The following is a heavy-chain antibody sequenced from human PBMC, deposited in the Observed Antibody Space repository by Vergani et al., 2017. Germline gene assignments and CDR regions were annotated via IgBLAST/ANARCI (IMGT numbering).Heavy chain of an antibody. J-gene: IGHJ3*02. CDR1: GFTFDDYA. CDR3: ARGGSLDIVVVVAATTDAFDI. D-gene: IGHD2-15*01. Sequence: EVQLVESGGGLVQPGRSLRLSCAASGFTFDDYAMHWVRQAPGKGLEWVSGISWNSGSIGYADSVKGRFTISRDNAKNSLYLQMNSLRAEDTALYYCARGGSLDIVVVVAATTDAFDIWGQGTMVTVSS. V-gene: IGHV3-9*01. CDR2: ISWNSGSI.